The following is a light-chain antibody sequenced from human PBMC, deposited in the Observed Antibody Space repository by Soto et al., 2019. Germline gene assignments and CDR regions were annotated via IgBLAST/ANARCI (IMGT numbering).Light chain of an antibody. V-gene: IGKV2-30*01. CDR3: MQGTHWLWT. CDR1: QSLVYSDGNTY. Sequence: DVVLTQSPLSLPVTLGQPASISCRSSQSLVYSDGNTYLNWFQQRPGQSPRRLIYKVSNRDSGVPDRFSGSWSGTDFTLKISRVEAEDVGVYYCMQGTHWLWTFGQGTKVEIK. J-gene: IGKJ1*01. CDR2: KVS.